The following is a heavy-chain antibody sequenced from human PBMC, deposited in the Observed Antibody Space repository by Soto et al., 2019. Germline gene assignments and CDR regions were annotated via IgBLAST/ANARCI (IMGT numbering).Heavy chain of an antibody. J-gene: IGHJ4*02. Sequence: SETLSLTCTFSCGSIISSSHYWGWIRQPPGKGLEWIGSIYYSGSTYYNPSLKSRVTTSVDTSKNQFSLRLSSVTAADTAVYYCGRQDEGYDFWSGYPGFFDCWGQGTLVTVSS. CDR1: CGSIISSSHY. V-gene: IGHV4-39*01. D-gene: IGHD3-3*01. CDR3: GRQDEGYDFWSGYPGFFDC. CDR2: IYYSGST.